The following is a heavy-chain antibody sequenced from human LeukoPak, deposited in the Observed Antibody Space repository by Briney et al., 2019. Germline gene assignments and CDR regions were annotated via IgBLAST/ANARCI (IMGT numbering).Heavy chain of an antibody. V-gene: IGHV3-30*03. J-gene: IGHJ5*02. CDR2: ISYDGSNK. D-gene: IGHD5-24*01. CDR1: GFTFSSYG. CDR3: ARASDPWLQLT. Sequence: SGGSLRLSCAASGFTFSSYGMHWVRQAPGKGLEWVAVISYDGSNKYYADSVKGRFTISRDNSKNTLYLQMNSLRAEDTAVYYCARASDPWLQLTWGQGTLVTVSS.